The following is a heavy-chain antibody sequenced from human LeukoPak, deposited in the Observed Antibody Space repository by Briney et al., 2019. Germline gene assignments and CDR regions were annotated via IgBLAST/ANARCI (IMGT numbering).Heavy chain of an antibody. Sequence: GGSLRLSCAASGFTFDDYAMNWVRQAPGKGLEWVSSISWNSGSIGYADSVKGRFIVSRDNAKNSLYLQMNSLRPEDTALYYCAKETYSYDRGVYPFDFWGKGTLVTVSS. CDR1: GFTFDDYA. D-gene: IGHD3-10*02. V-gene: IGHV3-9*01. CDR2: ISWNSGSI. CDR3: AKETYSYDRGVYPFDF. J-gene: IGHJ4*02.